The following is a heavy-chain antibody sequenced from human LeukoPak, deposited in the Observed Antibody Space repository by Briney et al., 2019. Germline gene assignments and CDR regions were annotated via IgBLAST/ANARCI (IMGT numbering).Heavy chain of an antibody. D-gene: IGHD2-2*01. CDR3: ARGQRYCSSTSCYSSRGVKTNHWFDP. V-gene: IGHV4-34*01. Sequence: SETLSLTCAVYGGSFSGYYWSWIRQPPGKGLEWIGEINHSGSSNYNPSLKRRVTISVDTSKNQFSLKLSSVTAADTAVYYCARGQRYCSSTSCYSSRGVKTNHWFDPWGQGTLVTVSS. CDR1: GGSFSGYY. CDR2: INHSGSS. J-gene: IGHJ5*02.